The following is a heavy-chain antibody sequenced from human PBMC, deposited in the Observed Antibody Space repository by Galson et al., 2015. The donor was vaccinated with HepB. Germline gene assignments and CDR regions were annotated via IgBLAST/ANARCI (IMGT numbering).Heavy chain of an antibody. D-gene: IGHD2-15*01. Sequence: SLRLSCAASGFTFSDYAMSWVRQAPGKGLEWVSAISGSGGNTYYADSVRGRFTISRDNSKNTMYLQMNSLRADDTAVYYCAKDPMIAGSFWGQGTLVTVSS. CDR1: GFTFSDYA. J-gene: IGHJ4*02. V-gene: IGHV3-23*01. CDR2: ISGSGGNT. CDR3: AKDPMIAGSF.